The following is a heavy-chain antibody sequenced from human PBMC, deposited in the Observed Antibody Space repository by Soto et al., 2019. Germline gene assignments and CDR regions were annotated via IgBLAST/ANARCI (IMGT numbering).Heavy chain of an antibody. CDR1: GFTFTSSA. CDR2: IVVGSGNT. Sequence: SVKVSCKASGFTFTSSAMQWVRQARGQRLEWIGWIVVGSGNTNYAQKFQERVTITRDMSTSTAYMELSSLRSEDTAVYYCAAAASPYYYYYMDVWGKGTTVTVSS. D-gene: IGHD6-6*01. V-gene: IGHV1-58*02. J-gene: IGHJ6*03. CDR3: AAAASPYYYYYMDV.